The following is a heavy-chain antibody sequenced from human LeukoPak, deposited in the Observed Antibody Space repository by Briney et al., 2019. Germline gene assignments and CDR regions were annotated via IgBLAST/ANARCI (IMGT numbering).Heavy chain of an antibody. CDR1: GLTARSNH. CDR2: IYRDGST. CDR3: ARGPRGFDP. J-gene: IGHJ5*02. Sequence: GGSLRLSRAASGLTARSNHTSRAPHAPGKALEWVSVIYRDGSTSYADPVKGRFTISRDNSKNTLYLEMNSLRAEDTAVYYCARGPRGFDPWGQGTLVTVSS. V-gene: IGHV3-53*01.